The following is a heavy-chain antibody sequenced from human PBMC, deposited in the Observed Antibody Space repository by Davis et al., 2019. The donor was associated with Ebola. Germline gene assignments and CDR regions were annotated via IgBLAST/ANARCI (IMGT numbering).Heavy chain of an antibody. J-gene: IGHJ4*02. V-gene: IGHV1-69*04. CDR1: GYTFTSYG. Sequence: SVKVSCKASGYTFTSYGISWVRQAPGQGLEWMGRIIPGLPKPSYAQKFQGRVTFTADKSATIAYMELSSLRSGDTAVYYCATLNRSAFHHWGQGTLVTVSS. CDR2: IIPGLPKP. CDR3: ATLNRSAFHH. D-gene: IGHD2-15*01.